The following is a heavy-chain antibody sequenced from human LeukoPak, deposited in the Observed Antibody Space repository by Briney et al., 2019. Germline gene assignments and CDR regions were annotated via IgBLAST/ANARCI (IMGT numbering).Heavy chain of an antibody. Sequence: GRSLRLSCAASGFTFSSYAMSWVRQAPGKGLEWVSAMSGSGGSTYYADSVKGRFTISRDNSKNTLYLQMNSLRAEDTAVYYCAKVHVYNFGWFDPWGQGTLVTVSS. CDR3: AKVHVYNFGWFDP. CDR1: GFTFSSYA. J-gene: IGHJ5*02. D-gene: IGHD5-24*01. V-gene: IGHV3-23*01. CDR2: MSGSGGST.